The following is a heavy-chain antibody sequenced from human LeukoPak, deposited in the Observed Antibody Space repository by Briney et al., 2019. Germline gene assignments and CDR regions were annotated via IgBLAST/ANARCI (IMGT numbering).Heavy chain of an antibody. CDR1: GFTFNIYE. CDR2: ISSSGSTI. D-gene: IGHD3-22*01. Sequence: GGSLRLSCAASGFTFNIYEMNWVRQAPGKGLEWVSYISSSGSTIYYADSVKGRFTISRDNARDSLYLQMNSLRAEDTAVYYCARSGYFLKMRPGYFDSWGQGTLVTVSS. J-gene: IGHJ4*02. CDR3: ARSGYFLKMRPGYFDS. V-gene: IGHV3-48*03.